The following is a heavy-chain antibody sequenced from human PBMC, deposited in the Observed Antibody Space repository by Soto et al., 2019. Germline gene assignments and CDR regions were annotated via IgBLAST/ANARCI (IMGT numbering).Heavy chain of an antibody. CDR2: IYYSGST. CDR1: GGSISSGDYY. D-gene: IGHD3-16*01. Sequence: PSETLSLTCTVSGGSISSGDYYWSWIRQPPGKGLEWIGYIYYSGSTFYNPSPKNRVTISLDTSKFQFSLKLSSVTAADTAVYYCVRVGGDNSFDPWGQGTLVTVSS. CDR3: VRVGGDNSFDP. J-gene: IGHJ5*02. V-gene: IGHV4-30-4*01.